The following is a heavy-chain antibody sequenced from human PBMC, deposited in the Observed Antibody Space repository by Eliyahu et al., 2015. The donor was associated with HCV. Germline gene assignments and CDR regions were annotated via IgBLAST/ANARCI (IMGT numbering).Heavy chain of an antibody. J-gene: IGHJ4*02. Sequence: EVQLVQSGAEVKKPGESLKXSCKGSGYSFTTYXIGWVRQMPGKGLEWMGILYPGDXDPRYSPSFQGQVTISAXKSINTAYLHWNSLKASDTAMYYCARQHSGDHVGYWGQGTLVTVSS. CDR3: ARQHSGDHVGY. D-gene: IGHD4-17*01. V-gene: IGHV5-51*01. CDR1: GYSFTTYX. CDR2: LYPGDXDP.